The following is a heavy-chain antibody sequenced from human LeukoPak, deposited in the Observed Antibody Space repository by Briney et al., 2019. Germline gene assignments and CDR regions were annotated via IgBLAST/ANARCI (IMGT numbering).Heavy chain of an antibody. CDR1: GFTFSRYW. CDR2: INSDGSRT. V-gene: IGHV3-74*01. Sequence: PGGSLRLSCAASGFTFSRYWMHWVRQAPGKGLVWVSRINSDGSRTIYADSVKGRFTISRDNARNTLYLQMNSLRAEDSAVYYCAGAELIFFGELPDRWGQGTLVTVSS. CDR3: AGAELIFFGELPDR. D-gene: IGHD3-10*01. J-gene: IGHJ5*02.